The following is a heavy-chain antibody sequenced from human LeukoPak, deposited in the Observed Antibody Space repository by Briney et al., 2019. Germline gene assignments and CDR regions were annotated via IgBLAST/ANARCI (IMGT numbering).Heavy chain of an antibody. CDR3: AKGSIQLWLLDY. J-gene: IGHJ4*02. V-gene: IGHV3-30*18. Sequence: PGRSLRLSCAASGFTFSSYGMHWVRQAPGKGLEWVAVISYDGSNKYYADSVKGRFTISRDNSKNTLYLQMNSLRAEDTAVCYCAKGSIQLWLLDYWGQGTLVTVSS. CDR2: ISYDGSNK. D-gene: IGHD5-18*01. CDR1: GFTFSSYG.